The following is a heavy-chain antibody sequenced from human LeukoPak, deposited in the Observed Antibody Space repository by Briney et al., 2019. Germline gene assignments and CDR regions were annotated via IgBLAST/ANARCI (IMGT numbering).Heavy chain of an antibody. D-gene: IGHD3-3*01. V-gene: IGHV4-61*02. CDR3: ASSGDFWSGRFDY. CDR1: GGSIGSGSYY. CDR2: IYTSGST. J-gene: IGHJ4*02. Sequence: SETLSLTCTVPGGSIGSGSYYWSWIRQPAGKGLEWIGRIYTSGSTNYNPSLKSRVTISVDTSKNQFSLKLSSVTAADTAVYYCASSGDFWSGRFDYWGQGTLVTVSS.